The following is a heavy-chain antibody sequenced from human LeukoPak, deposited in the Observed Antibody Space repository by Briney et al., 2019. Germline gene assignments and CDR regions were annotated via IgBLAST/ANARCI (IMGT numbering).Heavy chain of an antibody. CDR1: GGSISSGGHS. V-gene: IGHV4-30-2*01. D-gene: IGHD2-21*02. J-gene: IGHJ2*01. CDR3: AKGVTATPLSYWYFDL. Sequence: SQTLSLTCAVSGGSISSGGHSWSWIRQPPGKGLEWIGYIYQSGITYYNPSLKSRVTISVDRSKNQFSLKLTSVTAADTAVYYCAKGVTATPLSYWYFDLWGRGTLVTVSS. CDR2: IYQSGIT.